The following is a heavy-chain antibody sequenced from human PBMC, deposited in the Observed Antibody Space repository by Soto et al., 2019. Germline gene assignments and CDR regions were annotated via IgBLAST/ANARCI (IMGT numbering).Heavy chain of an antibody. J-gene: IGHJ4*02. V-gene: IGHV1-69*06. CDR2: IIPISDTR. CDR3: TRFAESSGYFDS. D-gene: IGHD3-22*01. CDR1: RDTFSKYA. Sequence: QVQLVQSGAEVKKPGSSVKVSCKASRDTFSKYALSWVRQAPGHGLEWMGGIIPISDTRNYAQKFQGRVTTSAEKSTGTVYMELTSLRSEDTAVYYCTRFAESSGYFDSWGQGTLVTVSS.